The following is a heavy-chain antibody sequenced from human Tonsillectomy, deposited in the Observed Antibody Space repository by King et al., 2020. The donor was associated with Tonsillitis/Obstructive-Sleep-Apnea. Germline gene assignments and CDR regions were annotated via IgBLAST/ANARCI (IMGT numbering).Heavy chain of an antibody. D-gene: IGHD1-26*01. Sequence: VQLVESGGGVVQPGRSLRLSCAASGFTFSSYGMHLVRQAPGKGLEWVALIWFDGSNKYYADSVKGRFTISRDNSKNMLYLQMNSLRAEDTAMYYCARYLYSGSYPNFDYWGQGTLVTVSS. CDR3: ARYLYSGSYPNFDY. V-gene: IGHV3-33*01. CDR2: IWFDGSNK. CDR1: GFTFSSYG. J-gene: IGHJ4*01.